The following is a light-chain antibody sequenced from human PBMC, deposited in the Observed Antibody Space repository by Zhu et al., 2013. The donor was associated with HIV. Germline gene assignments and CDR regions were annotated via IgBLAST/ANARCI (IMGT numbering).Light chain of an antibody. Sequence: EIVLTQSPATLSLSPGERATLSCRASQSVSGFLAWYQQKSGQAPRLLIYDVSNRATGVPVRFSGSGSGTDFTLTISSLEPVDFAVYFCQQRSHWPPTFGGGPRWRSN. V-gene: IGKV3-11*01. CDR1: QSVSGF. CDR2: DVS. CDR3: QQRSHWPPT. J-gene: IGKJ4*01.